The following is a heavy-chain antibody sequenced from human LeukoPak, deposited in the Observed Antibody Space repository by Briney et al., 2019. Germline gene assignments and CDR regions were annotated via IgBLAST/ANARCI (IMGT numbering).Heavy chain of an antibody. J-gene: IGHJ4*02. CDR2: IHHSGNT. CDR3: ARRRGSGRFDY. D-gene: IGHD3-10*01. V-gene: IGHV4-30-4*01. Sequence: SETLSLTCTVSGGSISSGDYYWSWIRQPPGKGLEWIGYIHHSGNTYYNPSLKSRVNISLDTSKNQFSLKLSSVTAADTAVYYCARRRGSGRFDYWGQGTLVTVSS. CDR1: GGSISSGDYY.